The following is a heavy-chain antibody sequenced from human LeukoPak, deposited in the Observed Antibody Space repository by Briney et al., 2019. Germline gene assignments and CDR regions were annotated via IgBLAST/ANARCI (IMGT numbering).Heavy chain of an antibody. CDR3: AREVITMVRGRRMDV. Sequence: GRSLRLSCAASGFTFSNYGMHWVRQAPGKGPEWVAVISYDGTLQFYAGSVKGRFTISRDNSKNTLYLQMNSLRAEDTAVYYCAREVITMVRGRRMDVWGKGTTVTVSS. CDR2: ISYDGTLQ. CDR1: GFTFSNYG. D-gene: IGHD3-10*01. J-gene: IGHJ6*04. V-gene: IGHV3-30*03.